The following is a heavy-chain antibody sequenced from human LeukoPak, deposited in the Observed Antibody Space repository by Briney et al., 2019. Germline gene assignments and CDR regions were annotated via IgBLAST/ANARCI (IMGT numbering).Heavy chain of an antibody. CDR3: ARGYVDYGDNWFDP. D-gene: IGHD4-17*01. CDR2: IIPIFGTA. Sequence: SLKVSCKASGGTFSSYAISWVRQAPGQGLEWMGGIIPIFGTANYAQKFQGRVTITTDESTSTAYMELSSLRSEDTAVYYCARGYVDYGDNWFDPWGQGTLVTVSS. V-gene: IGHV1-69*05. CDR1: GGTFSSYA. J-gene: IGHJ5*02.